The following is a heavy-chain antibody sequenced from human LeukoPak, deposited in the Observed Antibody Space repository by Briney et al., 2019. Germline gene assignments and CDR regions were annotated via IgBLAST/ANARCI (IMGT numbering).Heavy chain of an antibody. CDR2: INHSGST. J-gene: IGHJ4*02. CDR3: ASGPQVSYSYGYTSDY. CDR1: GGSFSGYY. Sequence: SETLSLTCAVYGGSFSGYYWSWIRQPPGKGLEWIGEINHSGSTNYNPSLKSRVTISVDTSKNQFSLKLSSVTAADTAVYYCASGPQVSYSYGYTSDYWGQGTLVTVSS. D-gene: IGHD5-18*01. V-gene: IGHV4-34*01.